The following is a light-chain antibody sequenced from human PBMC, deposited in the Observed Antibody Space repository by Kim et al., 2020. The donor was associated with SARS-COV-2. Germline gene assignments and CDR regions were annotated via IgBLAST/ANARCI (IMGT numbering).Light chain of an antibody. J-gene: IGKJ2*01. CDR3: LQVYSYPYT. V-gene: IGKV1-9*01. CDR2: AVS. CDR1: QAISIH. Sequence: SASEGDRVTLTCRASQAISIHLAWYKQKPGKAPKLLIYAVSTLQTGVSPRFTGDRSGQDFTLTINSLQPEDSATYYCLQVYSYPYTFGPGTKLEI.